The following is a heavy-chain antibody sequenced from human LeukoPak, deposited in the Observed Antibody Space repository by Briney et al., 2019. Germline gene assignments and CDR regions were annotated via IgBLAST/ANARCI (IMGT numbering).Heavy chain of an antibody. CDR2: IIPIFGTA. D-gene: IGHD1-14*01. J-gene: IGHJ3*02. CDR3: ARNGKNDAFDI. V-gene: IGHV1-69*13. Sequence: GASVKVSCKASGGTFSSYAISWVRQAPGQGLEWMGGIIPIFGTANYAQKFQGRVTITADESTSTAYMELSRLRSDDTAVYYCARNGKNDAFDIWGQGTMVTVSS. CDR1: GGTFSSYA.